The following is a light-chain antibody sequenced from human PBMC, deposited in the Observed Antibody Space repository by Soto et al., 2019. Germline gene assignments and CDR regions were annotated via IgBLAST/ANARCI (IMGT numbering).Light chain of an antibody. CDR2: GAS. CDR3: QQYGSSPPMYT. V-gene: IGKV3-20*01. CDR1: PSVSSSY. Sequence: EIVLTQSPGTLSLSPGERATLSCRASPSVSSSYLAWYQQKPGQAPRLPIYGASSRATSIPDRFSGSRSGTDFTLTISRLEPEVFAVYYCQQYGSSPPMYTFGQGTKLEIK. J-gene: IGKJ2*01.